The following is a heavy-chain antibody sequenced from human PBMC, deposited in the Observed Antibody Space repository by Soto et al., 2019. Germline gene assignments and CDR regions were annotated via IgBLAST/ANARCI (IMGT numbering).Heavy chain of an antibody. J-gene: IGHJ6*02. D-gene: IGHD3-22*01. CDR2: ISYDGINK. Sequence: QVQLVESGGVVVQPGRSLRLSCAASGFTFSSYAMHWVRQAPGKGLEWVAVISYDGINKYYADSVKGRFTISRDNSKNTLYLQMNSLRAEDTAVYYCARARSLYDSSGYYYGMDVWGQGTTVTVSS. CDR3: ARARSLYDSSGYYYGMDV. V-gene: IGHV3-30-3*01. CDR1: GFTFSSYA.